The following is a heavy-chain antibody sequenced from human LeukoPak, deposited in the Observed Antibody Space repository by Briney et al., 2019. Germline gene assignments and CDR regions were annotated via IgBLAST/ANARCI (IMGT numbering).Heavy chain of an antibody. D-gene: IGHD4-17*01. CDR1: GFSFSNYD. Sequence: GGSLRLSCAASGFSFSNYDMHWVRQAPGKGREWVAVIWYDGSNKYYADSVKGRFTISRDNSKNTLYLQMNSLRVEDTAVYYCARGDPTVTTKQNFDYWGQGALVTVSS. J-gene: IGHJ4*02. V-gene: IGHV3-33*01. CDR3: ARGDPTVTTKQNFDY. CDR2: IWYDGSNK.